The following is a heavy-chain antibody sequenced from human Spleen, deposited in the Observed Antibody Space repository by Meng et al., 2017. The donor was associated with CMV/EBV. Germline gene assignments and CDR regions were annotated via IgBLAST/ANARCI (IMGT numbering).Heavy chain of an antibody. CDR2: IYYSGST. J-gene: IGHJ4*02. CDR1: GGSISSSSYY. Sequence: SETLSLTCTVSGGSISSSSYYWSWIRQPPGKGLEWIGYIYYSGSTNYNPSLKSRVTISVDTSKNQFSLKLRSVTAADTAVYYCARGGYSGYDLHLLFDYWGQGTLVTVSS. D-gene: IGHD5-12*01. CDR3: ARGGYSGYDLHLLFDY. V-gene: IGHV4-61*01.